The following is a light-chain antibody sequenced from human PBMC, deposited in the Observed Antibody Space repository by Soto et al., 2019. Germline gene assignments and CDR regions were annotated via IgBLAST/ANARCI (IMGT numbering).Light chain of an antibody. J-gene: IGKJ1*01. CDR2: GAS. CDR3: QQYGTSPPT. Sequence: EIVLTQSPGTLSLSPGERATLSCKASQSVSSNFLAWYQRKPGQAPRLLIYGASYRATDITYRFSGSGSGTDFTLTITTLEPEDFAVYYCQQYGTSPPTFGQGTKGEI. V-gene: IGKV3-20*01. CDR1: QSVSSNF.